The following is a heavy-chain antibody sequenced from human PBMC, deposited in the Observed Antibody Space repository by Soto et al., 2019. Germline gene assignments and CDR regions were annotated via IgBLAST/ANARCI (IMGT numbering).Heavy chain of an antibody. Sequence: SETLSLTCAVYGGSFSGYYWSWIRQPPGKGLEWIGEINHSGSTNYNPSLKSRVTISVDTSKNQFSLKLSSVTAADTAVYYCARGGYCSSTSCRGYYYGSGRNENRMDVWGRGTTVPVSS. CDR2: INHSGST. J-gene: IGHJ6*02. V-gene: IGHV4-34*01. D-gene: IGHD2-2*01. CDR1: GGSFSGYY. CDR3: ARGGYCSSTSCRGYYYGSGRNENRMDV.